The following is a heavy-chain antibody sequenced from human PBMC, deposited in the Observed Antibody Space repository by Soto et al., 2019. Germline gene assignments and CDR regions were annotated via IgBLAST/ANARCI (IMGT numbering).Heavy chain of an antibody. J-gene: IGHJ4*02. V-gene: IGHV1-69*13. CDR1: GGTFSSYA. CDR2: IIPIFGTA. D-gene: IGHD3-16*02. CDR3: ARVWGSYRYTEVGNY. Sequence: SVKVSCKASGGTFSSYAISWVRQAPGQGLEWMGGIIPIFGTANYAQKFQGRVTITADESTSTAYMELSSLRSEDTAVYYCARVWGSYRYTEVGNYWGQGTLVTVSS.